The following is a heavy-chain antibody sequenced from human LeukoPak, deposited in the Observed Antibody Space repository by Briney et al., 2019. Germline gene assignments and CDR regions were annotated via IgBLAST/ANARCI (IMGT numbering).Heavy chain of an antibody. CDR1: GFTFSYYG. J-gene: IGHJ5*02. CDR3: AKDLMRGRWFGES. D-gene: IGHD3-10*01. V-gene: IGHV3-30*02. Sequence: PGGSLRLSCVASGFTFSYYGMHWVRQAPDKRLEWVAFIRYDGNDKFYAKSVKGRFSISRDTSRNTLYLHMNSLRDGDTGVYYCAKDLMRGRWFGESWGQGTLVTVSS. CDR2: IRYDGNDK.